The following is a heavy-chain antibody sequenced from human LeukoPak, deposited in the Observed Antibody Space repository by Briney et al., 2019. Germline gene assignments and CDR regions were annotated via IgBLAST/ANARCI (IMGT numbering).Heavy chain of an antibody. CDR1: GGSISSYY. V-gene: IGHV4-59*01. Sequence: SETLSLACTVSGGSISSYYWSWIRQPPGKGLEWIGYIYYSGTTNYNPSLKSRVTISVDTSKNQFSLKLSSVTAADTAVYYCARGVYIAAAQYAYWGQGTLVTVSS. CDR2: IYYSGTT. D-gene: IGHD6-13*01. J-gene: IGHJ4*02. CDR3: ARGVYIAAAQYAY.